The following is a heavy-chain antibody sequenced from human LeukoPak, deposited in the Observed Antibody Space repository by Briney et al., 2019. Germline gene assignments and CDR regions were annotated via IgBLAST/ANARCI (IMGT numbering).Heavy chain of an antibody. J-gene: IGHJ3*02. D-gene: IGHD3-10*01. CDR1: GYTFTSFA. V-gene: IGHV1-2*06. CDR3: AREDYYDAFDI. CDR2: INPNSGGT. Sequence: ASVKVSCKASGYTFTSFAMNWVRQAPGQGLEWMGRINPNSGGTNYAQKFQGRVTMTRDTSISTAYMELSRLRSDDTAVYYCAREDYYDAFDIWGQGTMVTVSS.